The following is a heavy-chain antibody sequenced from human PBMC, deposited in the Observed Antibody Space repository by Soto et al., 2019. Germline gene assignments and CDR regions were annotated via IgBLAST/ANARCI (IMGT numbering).Heavy chain of an antibody. CDR1: GFTFDDYA. D-gene: IGHD6-13*01. Sequence: PGGSLRLSCAASGFTFDDYAMHWVRQAPGKGLEWVSSISSSSSYIYYADSVKGRFTISRDNAKNSLYLQMNSLRAEDTAVYYCARKMAAAIDAFDIWGQGTMVTVSS. CDR2: ISSSSSYI. V-gene: IGHV3-21*01. CDR3: ARKMAAAIDAFDI. J-gene: IGHJ3*02.